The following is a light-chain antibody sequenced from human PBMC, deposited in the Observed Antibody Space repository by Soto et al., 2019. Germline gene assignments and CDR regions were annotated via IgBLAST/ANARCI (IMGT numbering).Light chain of an antibody. J-gene: IGKJ5*01. CDR1: QSVSSN. CDR2: GAS. V-gene: IGKV3-15*01. Sequence: ERVMTQSPATLSVSPGERATLSCRASQSVSSNLAWYQQKPDQAPRLFIYGASTRATAIPPRFSGSGSGTEFTLTISSLQSEDFAVYYCQQYDNWPITFGQGTRLEIK. CDR3: QQYDNWPIT.